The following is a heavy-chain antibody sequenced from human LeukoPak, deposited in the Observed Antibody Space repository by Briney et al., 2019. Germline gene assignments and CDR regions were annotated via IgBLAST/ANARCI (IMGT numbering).Heavy chain of an antibody. CDR3: VKGHDSSGYYLSYFDY. J-gene: IGHJ4*02. V-gene: IGHV3-64D*09. CDR1: GFPFSSYA. Sequence: GGSLRLSCSASGFPFSSYAMDWVRQAPGEGLEYVSTISSNGGTTYYADSVKGRFIISRDNSKNTLSHQMSSLRAGDTAVYYCVKGHDSSGYYLSYFDYWGQGALVTVSS. CDR2: ISSNGGTT. D-gene: IGHD3-22*01.